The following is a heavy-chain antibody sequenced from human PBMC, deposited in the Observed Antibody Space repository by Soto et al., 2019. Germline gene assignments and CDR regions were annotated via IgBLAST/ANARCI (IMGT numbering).Heavy chain of an antibody. V-gene: IGHV4-61*01. CDR3: AAARGYFFWLLPYHYYGIVV. J-gene: IGHJ6*02. Sequence: PSEKLSLTCAVSVGSVSSGSYYWSWIRQPPGKGLEWIGYIYYSGSTNYNPSLKSRVTISVDTSKNQFSLELSSVTAADTAVYYCAAARGYFFWLLPYHYYGIVVWGQGNTVTVYS. CDR2: IYYSGST. D-gene: IGHD3-9*01. CDR1: VGSVSSGSYY.